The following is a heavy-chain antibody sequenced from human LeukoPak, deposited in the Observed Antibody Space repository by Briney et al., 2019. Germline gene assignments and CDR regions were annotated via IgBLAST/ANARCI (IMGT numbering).Heavy chain of an antibody. V-gene: IGHV3-53*04. CDR3: AKALDYGGNSYYYGMDV. CDR2: IYSGGST. D-gene: IGHD4-23*01. Sequence: GGSLRLSCAASGFTVSSNYMSWVRQAPGKGLEWVSVIYSGGSTYYADSVKGRFTISRHNSKNTLYLQMNSLRAEDTAVYYCAKALDYGGNSYYYGMDVWGQGTTVTVSS. J-gene: IGHJ6*02. CDR1: GFTVSSNY.